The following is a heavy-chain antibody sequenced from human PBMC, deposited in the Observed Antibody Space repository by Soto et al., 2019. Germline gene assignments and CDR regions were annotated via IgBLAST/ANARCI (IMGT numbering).Heavy chain of an antibody. CDR3: ANTPNLGYCSGGSCYSDYYYYMDV. D-gene: IGHD2-15*01. CDR1: GFTFSSYS. V-gene: IGHV3-21*01. J-gene: IGHJ6*03. Sequence: AGGSLRLSCAASGFTFSSYSMNWVRQAPGKGLEWVSSISSSSSYIYYADSVKGRFTISRDNAKNSLYLQMNSLRAEDTAVYYCANTPNLGYCSGGSCYSDYYYYMDVWGKGTTVTVSS. CDR2: ISSSSSYI.